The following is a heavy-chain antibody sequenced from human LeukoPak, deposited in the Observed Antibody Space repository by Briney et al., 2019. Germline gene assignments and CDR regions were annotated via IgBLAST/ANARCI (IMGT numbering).Heavy chain of an antibody. V-gene: IGHV4-34*01. D-gene: IGHD3-16*01. CDR1: GGSFSGYY. Sequence: TSETLSLTCAVYGGSFSGYYWSWIRQPPGKGLEWIGSIYYSGSTYYNPSLKSRVTISVDTSKNQFSLKLSSVTAADTAVYYCARLTLARPFDYWGQGTLVTVSP. J-gene: IGHJ4*02. CDR2: IYYSGST. CDR3: ARLTLARPFDY.